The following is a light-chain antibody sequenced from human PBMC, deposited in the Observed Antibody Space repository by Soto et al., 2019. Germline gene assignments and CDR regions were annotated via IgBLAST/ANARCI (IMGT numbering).Light chain of an antibody. J-gene: IGLJ2*01. Sequence: QSVLTQPPSVSGAPGQRVTISCTGSSSNIGAGYDVHWYQQLPGTAPKLLIYGNSNRPSGVPDRFSGSKSGTSASLAITGLQAEDGADYYCQSYDSSLSVVFGGGTKLPVL. CDR1: SSNIGAGYD. CDR2: GNS. CDR3: QSYDSSLSVV. V-gene: IGLV1-40*01.